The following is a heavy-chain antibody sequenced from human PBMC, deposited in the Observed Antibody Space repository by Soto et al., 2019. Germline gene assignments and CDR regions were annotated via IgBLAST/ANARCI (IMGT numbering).Heavy chain of an antibody. V-gene: IGHV4-31*03. J-gene: IGHJ5*02. D-gene: IGHD6-13*01. Sequence: SETLSLTCTVSGGSISNGGYYWNWIRQHPGKGLEWIGYMYYTGSTYYNPSLKSRVSISVDTSKNQFSMNLYSVTAADTAVYYCATASSRAAAPEGDWFDPWGQGTLVTVSS. CDR1: GGSISNGGYY. CDR2: MYYTGST. CDR3: ATASSRAAAPEGDWFDP.